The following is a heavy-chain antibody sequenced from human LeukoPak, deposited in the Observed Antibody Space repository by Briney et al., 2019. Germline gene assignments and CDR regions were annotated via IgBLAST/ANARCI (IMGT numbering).Heavy chain of an antibody. V-gene: IGHV3-9*03. Sequence: GGSLRLSCAASGLTFENSAMHWVRQAPGKGLEWVSGISWNSGALIYADSVKGRFTISRDNAKNSLYLQMNSLRLEDMALYYCARRSGDRAFDIWGQGTMVTVSS. D-gene: IGHD3-10*01. CDR3: ARRSGDRAFDI. J-gene: IGHJ3*02. CDR2: ISWNSGAL. CDR1: GLTFENSA.